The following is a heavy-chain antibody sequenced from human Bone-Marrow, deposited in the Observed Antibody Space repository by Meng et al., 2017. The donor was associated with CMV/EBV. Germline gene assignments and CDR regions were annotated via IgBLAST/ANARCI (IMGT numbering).Heavy chain of an antibody. D-gene: IGHD2-15*01. CDR2: IYYSGST. V-gene: IGHV4-59*01. Sequence: GSLRLSCTVSGGSISSYYWSWIRQPPGKGLEWIGYIYYSGSTNYNPPLKSRVTISVDTSKNQFSLKLSPVTAADTAVYYCSRSGFRYREGLGLYYFDDWGHGHRVTGSS. J-gene: IGHJ4*01. CDR3: SRSGFRYREGLGLYYFDD. CDR1: GGSISSYY.